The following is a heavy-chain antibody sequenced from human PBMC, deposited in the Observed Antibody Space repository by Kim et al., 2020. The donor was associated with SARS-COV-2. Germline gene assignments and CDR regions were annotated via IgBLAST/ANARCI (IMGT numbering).Heavy chain of an antibody. D-gene: IGHD3-10*01. CDR3: ARGGTYYYGSGSYNY. Sequence: SETLSLTCTVSGGSISSGGYYWSWIRQHPGKGLEWIGYIYYSGSTYYNPSLKSRVTISVDTSKNQFSLKLSSVTAADTAVYYCARGGTYYYGSGSYNYWGQGTLVTVSS. CDR1: GGSISSGGYY. CDR2: IYYSGST. V-gene: IGHV4-31*03. J-gene: IGHJ4*02.